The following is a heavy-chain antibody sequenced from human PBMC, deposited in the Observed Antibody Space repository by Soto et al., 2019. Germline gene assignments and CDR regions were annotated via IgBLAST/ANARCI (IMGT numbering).Heavy chain of an antibody. CDR1: GGSFSGYY. CDR3: ARPAIAATVSAFDF. CDR2: INHSGST. D-gene: IGHD6-13*01. Sequence: QVQLQQWGAGLLKPSETLSLTCAVYGGSFSGYYWSWIRQPPGKGLEWIGEINHSGSTNYNPSLKIRVTISVDTSKNQFSLKLNSVTAADTAVYYCARPAIAATVSAFDFWGQGTLVTVSS. J-gene: IGHJ4*02. V-gene: IGHV4-34*02.